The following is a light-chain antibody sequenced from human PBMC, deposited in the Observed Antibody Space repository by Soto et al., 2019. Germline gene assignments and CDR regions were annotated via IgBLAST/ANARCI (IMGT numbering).Light chain of an antibody. Sequence: EIVLTQSTGTLSLSPGERATLSCRASQSVSSSYLAWYQQKPGQAPRLLIYGASSRATGIPDRFSGSGSGTDFTLTISRLEPEDFAVYYCQQYGSSLWTFAQGTKVDIK. CDR2: GAS. V-gene: IGKV3-20*01. CDR1: QSVSSSY. J-gene: IGKJ1*01. CDR3: QQYGSSLWT.